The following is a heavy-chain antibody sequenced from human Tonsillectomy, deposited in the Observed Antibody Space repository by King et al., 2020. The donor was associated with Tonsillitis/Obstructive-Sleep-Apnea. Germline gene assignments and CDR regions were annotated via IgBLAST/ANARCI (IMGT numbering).Heavy chain of an antibody. D-gene: IGHD4-11*01. V-gene: IGHV4-39*01. CDR2: IYYSGNT. Sequence: QMQLQESGPGLVKPSETLSLTCTVSGGSISSSSYYWGWIRQPPGKGLEWIGSIYYSGNTYYNPSLKSRVTISVDSSQNQFSLKLSSVTAADTAVFYCARHYMTTVTTYYYYYMDVWGKGTTVTVSS. CDR3: ARHYMTTVTTYYYYYMDV. J-gene: IGHJ6*03. CDR1: GGSISSSSYY.